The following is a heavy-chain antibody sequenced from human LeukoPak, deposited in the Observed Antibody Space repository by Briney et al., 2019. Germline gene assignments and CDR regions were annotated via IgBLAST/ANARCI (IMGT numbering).Heavy chain of an antibody. D-gene: IGHD4-17*01. CDR1: GFTFSSYA. CDR3: AKGDYGVFSGWFDP. CDR2: ISGSGGST. V-gene: IGHV3-23*01. Sequence: PGGSLRLSCAASGFTFSSYAMSWVRQAPGKGLEWVSAISGSGGSTYYADSVKGRFTISRDSSKNTLYLQMNSLRAEDTAVYYCAKGDYGVFSGWFDPWGQGTLVTVS. J-gene: IGHJ5*02.